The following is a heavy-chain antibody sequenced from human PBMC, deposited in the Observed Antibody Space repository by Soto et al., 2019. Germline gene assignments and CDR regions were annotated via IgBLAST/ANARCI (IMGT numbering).Heavy chain of an antibody. CDR1: GYTFTSYY. D-gene: IGHD2-21*02. CDR3: AIDRRMVVTAFQPSSGSFDL. Sequence: SVKVSCKASGYTFTSYYMHWVRQAPGQGLEWMGIINPSGGSTSYAQKFQGRVTMTRDTSTSTVYLELSSLRQEDTAGYYCAIDRRMVVTAFQPSSGSFDLWG. V-gene: IGHV1-46*01. J-gene: IGHJ3*01. CDR2: INPSGGST.